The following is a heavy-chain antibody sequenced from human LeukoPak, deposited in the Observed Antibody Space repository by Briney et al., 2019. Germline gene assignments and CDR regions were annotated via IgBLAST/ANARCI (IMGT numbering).Heavy chain of an antibody. CDR2: VKSKTDGGTT. J-gene: IGHJ4*02. V-gene: IGHV3-15*01. CDR3: ATVGWELPHYFDY. CDR1: GFTFSSHA. D-gene: IGHD1-26*01. Sequence: PGGSLRLSCAVSGFTFSSHAMNWVRQAPGKGLEWVGRVKSKTDGGTTDYAAPVKGRFTISRDDSKNTLYLQMNSLKTEDTAVYYCATVGWELPHYFDYWGQGTLVTVSS.